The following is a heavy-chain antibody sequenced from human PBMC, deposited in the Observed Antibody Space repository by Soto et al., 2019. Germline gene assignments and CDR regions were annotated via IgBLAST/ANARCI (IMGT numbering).Heavy chain of an antibody. Sequence: QVQLVQSGAEVEKPGSSVNVSCKTSGGTFGNSAVTWVRQAPGQGLEWLGGIVPMFGTANYAQKFQGRVTMTADESTITAYMELNSLKTDDTAVYYCARDGDPQSAFWSGPLGGGRFDPWGQGTLVTVSS. V-gene: IGHV1-69*12. CDR2: IVPMFGTA. CDR1: GGTFGNSA. J-gene: IGHJ5*02. CDR3: ARDGDPQSAFWSGPLGGGRFDP. D-gene: IGHD3-3*01.